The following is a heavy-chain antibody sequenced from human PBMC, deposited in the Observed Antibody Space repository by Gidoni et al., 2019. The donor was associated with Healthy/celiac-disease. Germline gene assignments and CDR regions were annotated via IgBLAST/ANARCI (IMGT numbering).Heavy chain of an antibody. CDR1: GGTFSSYA. Sequence: QVQLVQSGAAVKKPGSSVKVSCKASGGTFSSYAISWVRQAPGQGLEWMGGIIPIFGTANYAQKFQGRVTITADESTSTAYMELSSLRSEDTAVYYCARDLGGDYYDSSGYVDYWGQGTLVTVSS. CDR3: ARDLGGDYYDSSGYVDY. D-gene: IGHD3-22*01. V-gene: IGHV1-69*01. J-gene: IGHJ4*02. CDR2: IIPIFGTA.